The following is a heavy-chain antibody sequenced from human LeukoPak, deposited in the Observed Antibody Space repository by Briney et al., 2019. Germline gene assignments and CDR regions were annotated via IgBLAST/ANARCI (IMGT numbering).Heavy chain of an antibody. CDR3: ANGETELHGKTFDY. CDR2: ISGSGGST. CDR1: GFTVSSNY. D-gene: IGHD1-26*01. Sequence: PGGSLRLSCAASGFTVSSNYMSWVRQAPGKGLEWVSAISGSGGSTYYADSVKGRFTISRDNSKNTLYLQMNSLRAEDTAVYYCANGETELHGKTFDYWGQGTLVTVSS. J-gene: IGHJ4*02. V-gene: IGHV3-23*01.